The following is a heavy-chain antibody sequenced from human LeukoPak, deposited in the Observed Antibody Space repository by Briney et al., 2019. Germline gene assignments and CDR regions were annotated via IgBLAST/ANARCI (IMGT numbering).Heavy chain of an antibody. D-gene: IGHD6-13*01. J-gene: IGHJ6*03. Sequence: PSETLSLTCTVSGGSISSHYWSWIRQPPGKGLEWIGYIYYSGSTNYNPSLKSRVTISVGTSKNQFSLKLSSVTAADTAVYYCARAVEQLVLYYYYYYMDVWGKGTTVTVSS. CDR3: ARAVEQLVLYYYYYYMDV. V-gene: IGHV4-59*11. CDR2: IYYSGST. CDR1: GGSISSHY.